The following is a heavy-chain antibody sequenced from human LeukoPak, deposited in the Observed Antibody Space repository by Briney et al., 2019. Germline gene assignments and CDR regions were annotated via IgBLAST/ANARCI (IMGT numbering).Heavy chain of an antibody. CDR3: AREHYYGSGSPDY. CDR1: GYTFTGYY. Sequence: ASVKVSCKASGYTFTGYYMHWVRQAPGQGLEWMGWINPNSGNTGYAQKFQGRVTMTRNTSISTAYMELSSLRSEDTAVYYCAREHYYGSGSPDYWGQGTLVTVSS. V-gene: IGHV1-8*02. D-gene: IGHD3-10*01. CDR2: INPNSGNT. J-gene: IGHJ4*02.